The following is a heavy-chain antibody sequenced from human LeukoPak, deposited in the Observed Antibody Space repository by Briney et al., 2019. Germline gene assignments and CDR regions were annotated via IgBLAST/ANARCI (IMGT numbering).Heavy chain of an antibody. V-gene: IGHV4-39*01. CDR1: GGSISSHYY. D-gene: IGHD3-10*02. Sequence: SETLSLTCTVSGGSISSHYYWIWIRQPPGKGLEWIPSIFYSGSTYHNPSLNSRVTISVDTSKSQFSLKLSSVTAADTAVYFCARHPLKAYVSDWFDPWGQGTLVTVSS. CDR2: IFYSGST. CDR3: ARHPLKAYVSDWFDP. J-gene: IGHJ5*02.